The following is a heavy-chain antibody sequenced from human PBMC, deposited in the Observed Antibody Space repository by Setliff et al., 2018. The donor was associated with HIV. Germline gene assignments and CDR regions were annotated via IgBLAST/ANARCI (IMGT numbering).Heavy chain of an antibody. CDR2: IYSSGST. D-gene: IGHD3-9*01. V-gene: IGHV4-4*09. CDR3: AREAEQDYDVVTETLVEGAYIQF. J-gene: IGHJ1*01. Sequence: SETLSLTCTVSGGSISSYYWSWIRQPPGKGLEWIGNIYSSGSTNYNPSLKSRVTISMDNSKKQFSLKLRSVTAADTAVYYCAREAEQDYDVVTETLVEGAYIQFWGQGSLVTVSS. CDR1: GGSISSYY.